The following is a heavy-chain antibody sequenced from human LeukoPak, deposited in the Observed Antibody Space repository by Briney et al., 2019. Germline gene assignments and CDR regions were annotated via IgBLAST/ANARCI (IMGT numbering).Heavy chain of an antibody. Sequence: SETLSHTCTVSGGSISSYYWSWIRQTPGKGLEWIGYIYYSGSTNYNPSLKSRVTISVDTSKNQFSLKLSSVTAADTAVYYCASQPYSSGWYRSGYFDYWGQGTLVTVSS. CDR3: ASQPYSSGWYRSGYFDY. V-gene: IGHV4-59*08. CDR1: GGSISSYY. D-gene: IGHD6-19*01. CDR2: IYYSGST. J-gene: IGHJ4*02.